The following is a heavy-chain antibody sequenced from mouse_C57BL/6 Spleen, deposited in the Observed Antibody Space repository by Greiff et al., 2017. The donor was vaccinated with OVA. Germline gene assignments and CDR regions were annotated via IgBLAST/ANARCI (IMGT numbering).Heavy chain of an antibody. CDR3: VRGGNPYFDV. CDR1: GFSFNTYA. J-gene: IGHJ1*03. Sequence: EAGGGLVQPKGSLKLSCAASGFSFNTYAMNWVRQAPGKGLEWVARIRSKSNNYATYYADSVKDRFTISRDDSESMLYLQMNNLKTEDTAMYYCVRGGNPYFDVWGTGTTVTVSS. CDR2: IRSKSNNYAT. D-gene: IGHD2-1*01. V-gene: IGHV10-1*01.